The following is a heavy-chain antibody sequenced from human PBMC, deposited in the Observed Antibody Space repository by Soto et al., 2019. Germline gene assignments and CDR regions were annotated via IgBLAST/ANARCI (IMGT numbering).Heavy chain of an antibody. CDR3: AKATGLGWLFGY. V-gene: IGHV3-30*18. CDR2: ISYDGSNK. D-gene: IGHD3-3*01. CDR1: GFTFSSYG. J-gene: IGHJ4*02. Sequence: QVQLVESGGGVVQPGRSLRLSCAASGFTFSSYGMHWVRQAPGKGLEWVAVISYDGSNKYYADSVKGRFTISRDNSQNTLYLQMNSLRAEDTAVYYCAKATGLGWLFGYWGQGTLVTVSS.